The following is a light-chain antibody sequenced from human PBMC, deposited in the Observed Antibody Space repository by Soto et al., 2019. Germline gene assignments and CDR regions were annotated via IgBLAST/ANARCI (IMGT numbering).Light chain of an antibody. CDR2: WAS. CDR3: QQYYSNPLT. V-gene: IGKV4-1*01. J-gene: IGKJ2*01. CDR1: QSVLYSSNNKNY. Sequence: DIVMTQSPDSLAVSLGERATINCKSSQSVLYSSNNKNYLAWYQHKPGQPPKLLIYWASIRESGVPDRFTGSGSGTDFTLTISSLQAEDVAVHYCQQYYSNPLTFGQGTKLEIK.